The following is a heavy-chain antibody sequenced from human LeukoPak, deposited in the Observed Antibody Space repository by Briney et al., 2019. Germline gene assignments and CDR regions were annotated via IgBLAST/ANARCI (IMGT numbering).Heavy chain of an antibody. CDR2: INHSGST. V-gene: IGHV4-34*01. CDR1: GGSFSAYY. CDR3: AREGSRFLLYNWFDP. J-gene: IGHJ5*02. Sequence: SETLSLTCAVYGGSFSAYYWSWIRQPPGKGLEWIGEINHSGSTNYNPSLKSRVTISVDTSKNQFSLKLSSVTAADTAVYYCAREGSRFLLYNWFDPWGQGTLVTVSS. D-gene: IGHD3-16*01.